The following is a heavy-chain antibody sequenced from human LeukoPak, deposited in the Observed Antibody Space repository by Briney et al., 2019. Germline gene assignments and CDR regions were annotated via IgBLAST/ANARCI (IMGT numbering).Heavy chain of an antibody. J-gene: IGHJ4*02. CDR3: ARGPTYSYAYFDY. V-gene: IGHV3-30*07. CDR2: ITYDGAFDGGKT. D-gene: IGHD5-18*01. CDR1: GLSLSNYP. Sequence: GGSLRLSCEASGLSLSNYPMHWVRQAPGKGLEWITLITYDGAFDGGKTYYADSVKGRFTISRDNYKNTLYLQMNSLRAEDTAVYYCARGPTYSYAYFDYWGQGTLVTVSS.